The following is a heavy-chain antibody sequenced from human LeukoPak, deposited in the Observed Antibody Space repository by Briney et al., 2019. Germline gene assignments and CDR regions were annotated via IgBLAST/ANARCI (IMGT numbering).Heavy chain of an antibody. Sequence: SETLSLTCTVSGGSVSSTTYYWSWIRQPPGKGLEWIASINYSGSTYYDPSLKSRVAISVDTSENQFSLKLSSVTAADTAVYYCARYVVYGSGKYYFDYWGQGTLVTVSS. D-gene: IGHD3-10*01. CDR1: GGSVSSTTYY. V-gene: IGHV4-39*01. CDR2: INYSGST. J-gene: IGHJ4*02. CDR3: ARYVVYGSGKYYFDY.